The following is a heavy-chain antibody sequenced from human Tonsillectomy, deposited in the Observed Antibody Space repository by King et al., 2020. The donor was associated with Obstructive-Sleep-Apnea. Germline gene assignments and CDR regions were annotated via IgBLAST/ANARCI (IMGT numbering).Heavy chain of an antibody. CDR2: IYYTWST. CDR1: GGSISSYY. Sequence: QLQESGPGLVKPSETLSLTCTVSGGSISSYYWSWIRQPPGKGLEWIGYIYYTWSTNYNPSLKSPVTISRHTSKNQFSLKLNSLTAADTAVYYCARYTSSWYGYFDYWGQGTLVTVSS. V-gene: IGHV4-59*08. J-gene: IGHJ4*02. D-gene: IGHD6-13*01. CDR3: ARYTSSWYGYFDY.